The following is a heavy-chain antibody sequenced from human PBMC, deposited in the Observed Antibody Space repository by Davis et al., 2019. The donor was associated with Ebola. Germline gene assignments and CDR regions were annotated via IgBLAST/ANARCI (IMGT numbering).Heavy chain of an antibody. CDR1: GFTFSSYA. CDR2: IRYDGSNK. CDR3: AKDRLEGWLPDYYYYGMDV. D-gene: IGHD5-24*01. V-gene: IGHV3-30*02. Sequence: GESLKISCAASGFTFSSYAMHWVRQAPGKGLEWVAFIRYDGSNKYYADSVKGRFTISRDNSKNTLYLQMNSLRAEDTAVYYCAKDRLEGWLPDYYYYGMDVWGQGTTVTVSS. J-gene: IGHJ6*02.